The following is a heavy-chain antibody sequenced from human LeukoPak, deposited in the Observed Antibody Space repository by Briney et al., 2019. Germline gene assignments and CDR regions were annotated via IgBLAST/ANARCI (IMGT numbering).Heavy chain of an antibody. CDR2: IYTSGST. CDR3: ARGLRLGELSSSTYYFDY. CDR1: GGSINSYY. Sequence: SETLSLTCSVSGGSINSYYWTWIRQPPGKGLEWIGRIYTSGSTNYNPSLKSRVTMSVDTSKNQFSLKLSSVTAADTAVYYCARGLRLGELSSSTYYFDYWGQGTLVTVSS. D-gene: IGHD3-16*02. J-gene: IGHJ4*02. V-gene: IGHV4-4*07.